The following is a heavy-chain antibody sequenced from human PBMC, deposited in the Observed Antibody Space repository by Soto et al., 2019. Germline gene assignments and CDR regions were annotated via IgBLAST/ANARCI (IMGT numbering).Heavy chain of an antibody. V-gene: IGHV1-69*01. J-gene: IGHJ5*02. CDR1: GGTFVSSA. CDR2: IIPILGST. CDR3: AKKNPHVDSNKAWLDP. Sequence: QVQLLQSGAELREPGSSVRVSCTPSGGTFVSSAFAWVRQAPGGKIEWMGGIIPILGSTKYAEKFLGRLTIRADGSSRTAYLELSSRTFDDTAVYFCAKKNPHVDSNKAWLDPWGQGTLVTVST. D-gene: IGHD2-8*01.